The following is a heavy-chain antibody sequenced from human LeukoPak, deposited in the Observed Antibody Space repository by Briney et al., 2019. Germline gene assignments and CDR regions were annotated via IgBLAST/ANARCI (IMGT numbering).Heavy chain of an antibody. D-gene: IGHD3-22*01. CDR1: KFAFSSYA. Sequence: GGSLRLSCAASKFAFSSYAMSWVRQAPGKGLEWVSAISGSGGSTYYADSVKGRFTISRDNSKNTLYLQMNSLRAEDTAVYYCAEPEGGYYDIRPDWGQGTLVTVSS. CDR3: AEPEGGYYDIRPD. J-gene: IGHJ4*02. CDR2: ISGSGGST. V-gene: IGHV3-23*01.